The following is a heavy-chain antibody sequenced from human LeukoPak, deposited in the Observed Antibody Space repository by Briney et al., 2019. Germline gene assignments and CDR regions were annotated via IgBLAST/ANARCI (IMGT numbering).Heavy chain of an antibody. J-gene: IGHJ5*02. Sequence: PGGSLRLSCAASGFTFSGSAMNWVRQASGKGLEWVGRIRSKANSYEIAYAASVKGRFTISRDDSKNTAYLQMNSLKTEDTAVYYCTRLIVGATRSFDPWGQGTLVTVSS. CDR1: GFTFSGSA. V-gene: IGHV3-73*01. D-gene: IGHD1-26*01. CDR3: TRLIVGATRSFDP. CDR2: IRSKANSYEI.